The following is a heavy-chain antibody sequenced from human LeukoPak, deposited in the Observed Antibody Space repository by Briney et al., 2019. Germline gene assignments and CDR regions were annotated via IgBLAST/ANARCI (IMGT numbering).Heavy chain of an antibody. CDR3: ARGRGWYFDL. CDR2: INSDGRII. CDR1: GFTFSNYW. J-gene: IGHJ2*01. Sequence: GGSLRLSCAASGFTFSNYWMHWVRQVPGKGLVWVSHINSDGRIINYADSVKGRFTIPRDNAKNTLYLQMNSLRAEDTAVYYCARGRGWYFDLWGRGTLVTVSS. V-gene: IGHV3-74*01. D-gene: IGHD3-10*01.